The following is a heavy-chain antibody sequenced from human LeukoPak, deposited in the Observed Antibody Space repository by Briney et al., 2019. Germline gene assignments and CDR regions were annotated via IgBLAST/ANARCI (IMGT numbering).Heavy chain of an antibody. D-gene: IGHD6-6*01. Sequence: GGSLRLSCAASGFTFSSYAMSWVRQAPGKGLEWVSGISGSGGSTYYADSVEGRFTISRDNSKNTLYLQMNSLRAEDTAVYYCAKAGRYSNSAAWFDPWGQGTLVTVSS. J-gene: IGHJ5*02. CDR2: ISGSGGST. V-gene: IGHV3-23*01. CDR1: GFTFSSYA. CDR3: AKAGRYSNSAAWFDP.